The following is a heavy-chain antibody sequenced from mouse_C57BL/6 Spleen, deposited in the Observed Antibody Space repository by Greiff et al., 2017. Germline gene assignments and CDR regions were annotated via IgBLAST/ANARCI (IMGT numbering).Heavy chain of an antibody. Sequence: VQLQQPGAELARPGASVKLSCKASGYTFTSYGISWVKQRTGQGLEWIGEIYPRSGNTYYNEKFKGKATLTADKPSSTAYMELRSLTSEDSAVYCCARSRGQDWYFDVWGTGTTVTGSS. D-gene: IGHD3-3*01. CDR1: GYTFTSYG. CDR3: ARSRGQDWYFDV. J-gene: IGHJ1*03. V-gene: IGHV1-81*01. CDR2: IYPRSGNT.